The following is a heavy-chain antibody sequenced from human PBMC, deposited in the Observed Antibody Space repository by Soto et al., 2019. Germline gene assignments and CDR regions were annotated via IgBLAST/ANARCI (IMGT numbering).Heavy chain of an antibody. CDR2: ISGSGAST. J-gene: IGHJ4*02. Sequence: GSLRLSCAASGFIFSRYAMTCDRQAPGKGLEWVSSISGSGASTYYADSVKGRFTISRDNSKNTLYLQMNSLRAEDTAVYYCAKGVRVAAAGHNDYWGQGTLVTVSS. CDR3: AKGVRVAAAGHNDY. V-gene: IGHV3-23*01. CDR1: GFIFSRYA. D-gene: IGHD6-13*01.